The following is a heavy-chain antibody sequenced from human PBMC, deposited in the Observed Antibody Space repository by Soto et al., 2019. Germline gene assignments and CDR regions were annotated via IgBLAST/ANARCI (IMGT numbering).Heavy chain of an antibody. CDR2: MNPNSGNT. CDR1: GYTFTSYD. Sequence: QVQLVQSGAEVKKPGASVKVSCKASGYTFTSYDINWVRQATGQGLEWMGWMNPNSGNTGYAQKFQGRVTMTRNTSISTAYMELSSLRSEDTAVYYCATRSGIAVAGFDAFDIWGQGTMVTVSS. D-gene: IGHD6-19*01. CDR3: ATRSGIAVAGFDAFDI. V-gene: IGHV1-8*01. J-gene: IGHJ3*02.